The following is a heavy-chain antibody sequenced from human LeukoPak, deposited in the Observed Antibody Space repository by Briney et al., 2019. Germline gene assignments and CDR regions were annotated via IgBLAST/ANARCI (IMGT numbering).Heavy chain of an antibody. D-gene: IGHD6-19*01. J-gene: IGHJ3*02. Sequence: PGGSLRLSCAASGFTFTNAWMTWVRQAPGKGLEWVGRIKNKVDGGRTDYAAPVKGRFTISRDDSKDTLYLQMNSLKPVDTAVYYCTREGRDSSGWYGAFDIWGQGTMVTVSS. CDR3: TREGRDSSGWYGAFDI. V-gene: IGHV3-15*01. CDR1: GFTFTNAW. CDR2: IKNKVDGGRT.